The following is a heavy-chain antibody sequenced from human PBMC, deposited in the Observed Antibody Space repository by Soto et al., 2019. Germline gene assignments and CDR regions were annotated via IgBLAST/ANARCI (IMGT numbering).Heavy chain of an antibody. Sequence: VGSLRLSCSASGFTFTRYSMNWVRHAPGKGLEWVSSISSTTNYIYYGDSMKGRFTISRDNAKNSLYLEMNSLRAEDTAVYYCARESEDLTSNFDYWGQGTLVTVSS. CDR2: ISSTTNYI. CDR3: ARESEDLTSNFDY. CDR1: GFTFTRYS. V-gene: IGHV3-21*06. J-gene: IGHJ4*02.